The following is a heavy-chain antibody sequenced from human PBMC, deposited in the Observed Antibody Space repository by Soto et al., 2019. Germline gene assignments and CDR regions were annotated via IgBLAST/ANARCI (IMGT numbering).Heavy chain of an antibody. V-gene: IGHV1-18*01. D-gene: IGHD1-26*01. Sequence: QVQLVQSGAEVKKPGASVRVSCKASGYTFTNYGISWVRQAPGQGLEWIGWISAYNGDTIYAQKLQGRVTMTTDTPTRTAYMELRSLRSDDTALYFFPSAPSYLPEHYWGQETLVTVSS. CDR2: ISAYNGDT. CDR3: PSAPSYLPEHY. J-gene: IGHJ4*02. CDR1: GYTFTNYG.